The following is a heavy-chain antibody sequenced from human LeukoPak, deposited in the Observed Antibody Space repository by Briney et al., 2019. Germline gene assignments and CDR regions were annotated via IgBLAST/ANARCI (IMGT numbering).Heavy chain of an antibody. CDR3: AKGNWRYFDY. D-gene: IGHD1-1*01. CDR1: GFIFSSYG. J-gene: IGHJ4*02. CDR2: ISYDGSNK. Sequence: GGSLRLSCAASGFIFSSYGLHWVRQAPGKGLEWVAVISYDGSNKYYVDSVKGRFTISRDNSKNTLYLQMNSLGADDTAVYYCAKGNWRYFDYWGQGTLVTVSS. V-gene: IGHV3-30*18.